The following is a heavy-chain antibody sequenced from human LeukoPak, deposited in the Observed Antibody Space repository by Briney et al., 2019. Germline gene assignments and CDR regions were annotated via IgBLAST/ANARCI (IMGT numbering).Heavy chain of an antibody. J-gene: IGHJ5*02. CDR1: GYTFTSNY. Sequence: ASVKVSCKAFGYTFTSNYMHWVRQAPGQGPEWMGVISPSGGTNYAQKFQGRVTMTRDTSISTAYMELSRLRSDDTAVYYCARGQYNYGRDWFDPWGQGTLVTVSS. D-gene: IGHD5-18*01. CDR3: ARGQYNYGRDWFDP. V-gene: IGHV1-2*02. CDR2: ISPSGGT.